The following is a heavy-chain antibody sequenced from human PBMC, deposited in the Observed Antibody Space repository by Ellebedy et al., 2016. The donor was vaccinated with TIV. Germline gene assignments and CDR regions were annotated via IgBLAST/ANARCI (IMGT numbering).Heavy chain of an antibody. CDR2: ISYDGSNK. V-gene: IGHV3-30*03. J-gene: IGHJ4*02. CDR3: ARDPRGHCTKGVCYADYGELSYYLDY. CDR1: GFTFSSSG. D-gene: IGHD2-8*01. Sequence: GESLKISCAASGFTFSSSGMHWVRQAPGKGLEWVAVISYDGSNKYSTDSVKGRFTISSDNSKNTLYLQMNSLSAEDTAVYYCARDPRGHCTKGVCYADYGELSYYLDYWGQGTLVTVSS.